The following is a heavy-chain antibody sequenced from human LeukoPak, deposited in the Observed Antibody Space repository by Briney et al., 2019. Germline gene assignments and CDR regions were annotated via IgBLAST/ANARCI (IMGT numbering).Heavy chain of an antibody. J-gene: IGHJ4*02. CDR2: INPNSGGT. Sequence: GASVKVSCKASGYTFTGYYMHWVRQAPGQGLEWMGWINPNSGGTNYAQKFQGRVTMTRETSIRTAYMELSRLRSDDTAVYYCARDLSLVGAAYYFDYWGQGTLVTVSS. V-gene: IGHV1-2*02. D-gene: IGHD1-26*01. CDR3: ARDLSLVGAAYYFDY. CDR1: GYTFTGYY.